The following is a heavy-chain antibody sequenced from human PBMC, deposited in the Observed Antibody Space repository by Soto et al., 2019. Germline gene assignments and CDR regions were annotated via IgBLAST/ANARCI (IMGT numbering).Heavy chain of an antibody. V-gene: IGHV4-59*01. J-gene: IGHJ4*02. CDR2: NYHSGTT. CDR1: CVPIITYY. CDR3: VREAYIGYGHAIDY. Sequence: PSETLSLTCAFSCVPIITYYWSWIRQPPGKGLEWIGYNYHSGTTNYNPSLKSRVTISVDTSKNQFSLRLTSVTAADTAIYYCVREAYIGYGHAIDYWGQGTLVTVSS. D-gene: IGHD5-12*01.